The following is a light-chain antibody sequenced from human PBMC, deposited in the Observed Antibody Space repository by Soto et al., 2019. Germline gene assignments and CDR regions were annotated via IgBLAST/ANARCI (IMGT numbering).Light chain of an antibody. Sequence: QSVLTQPPSVSGAPGQRVTISCTGSSSNIGAGYDVHWYQQLPGTAPKLLIYGNSNRPSGVPDRFSGSKSGTSASLAITGLQAEDEADYYCQSYDSSVSGAGVFGGVNKLTVL. CDR2: GNS. CDR3: QSYDSSVSGAGV. V-gene: IGLV1-40*01. CDR1: SSNIGAGYD. J-gene: IGLJ2*01.